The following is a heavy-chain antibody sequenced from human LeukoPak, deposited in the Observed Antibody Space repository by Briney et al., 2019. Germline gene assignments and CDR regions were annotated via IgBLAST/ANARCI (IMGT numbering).Heavy chain of an antibody. CDR1: GGTFSSYA. Sequence: VASVKVSCKASGGTFSSYAISWVRQAPGQGLEWMGWISAYNGNTNYAQKLQGRVTMTTDTSTSTAYMELRSLRSDDTAVYYCARRSVAGTRDYYYYMDVWGKGTTVTISS. CDR2: ISAYNGNT. CDR3: ARRSVAGTRDYYYYMDV. D-gene: IGHD6-19*01. J-gene: IGHJ6*03. V-gene: IGHV1-18*01.